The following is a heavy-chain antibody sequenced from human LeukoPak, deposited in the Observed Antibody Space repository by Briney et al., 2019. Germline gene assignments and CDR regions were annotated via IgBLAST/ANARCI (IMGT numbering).Heavy chain of an antibody. V-gene: IGHV4-61*02. CDR1: GGSISSGNYY. J-gene: IGHJ3*02. D-gene: IGHD7-27*01. CDR2: IHTSGST. CDR3: VRDRAGDSFDI. Sequence: SETLSLTCTVSGGSISSGNYYWTWIRQTAAKGLEWIGRIHTSGSTNCNPSLESRVAISIDMSKNQFSLNWNSVTAADTGVYYCVRDRAGDSFDIWGQGTMVTVSS.